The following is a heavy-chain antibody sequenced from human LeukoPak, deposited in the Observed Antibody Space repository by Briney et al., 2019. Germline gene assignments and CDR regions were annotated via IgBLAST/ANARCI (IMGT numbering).Heavy chain of an antibody. V-gene: IGHV4-59*01. Sequence: KPSETLSLTCTVSGGSISSYYWSWIRQPPGKGLEWIGYSYYSGSTNYNPSLKSRVTISVDTSKNQFSLKLSSVTAADTAVYYCARGVVVAATHFGWSDPWGQGTLVTVSS. CDR1: GGSISSYY. J-gene: IGHJ5*02. D-gene: IGHD2-15*01. CDR2: SYYSGST. CDR3: ARGVVVAATHFGWSDP.